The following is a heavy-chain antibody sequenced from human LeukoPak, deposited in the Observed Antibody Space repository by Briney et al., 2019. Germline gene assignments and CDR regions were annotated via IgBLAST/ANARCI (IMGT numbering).Heavy chain of an antibody. Sequence: GGSLRLSCAASGFTFSSYGMHWVRQAPGKGLGWVAVIWYDGSNKYYADSVKGRFTISRDNSKNTLYLQMNSLRAEDTAVYYCARDGSSGWYWVDYWGQGTLVTVSS. CDR3: ARDGSSGWYWVDY. CDR1: GFTFSSYG. CDR2: IWYDGSNK. D-gene: IGHD6-19*01. V-gene: IGHV3-33*01. J-gene: IGHJ4*02.